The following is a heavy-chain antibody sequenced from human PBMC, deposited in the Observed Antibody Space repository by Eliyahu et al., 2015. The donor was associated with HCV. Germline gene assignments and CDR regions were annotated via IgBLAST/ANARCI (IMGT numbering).Heavy chain of an antibody. Sequence: EVQLVQSGAEVKKPGESLKISCKGSGYSFTSYWIGWVRXXPGKGREWMGIIYPGDSDTRYSPSFQGQVTISADKSISTAYLQWSSLKASDTAMYYCARQGMGGVSSPTLPGIAAASYKHYYGMDVWGQGTTVTVSS. D-gene: IGHD6-13*01. J-gene: IGHJ6*02. V-gene: IGHV5-51*01. CDR2: IYPGDSDT. CDR1: GYSFTSYW. CDR3: ARQGMGGVSSPTLPGIAAASYKHYYGMDV.